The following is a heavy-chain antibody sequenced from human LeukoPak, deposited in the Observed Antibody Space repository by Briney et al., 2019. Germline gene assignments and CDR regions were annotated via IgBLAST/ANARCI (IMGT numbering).Heavy chain of an antibody. CDR2: ISAYNGNT. CDR1: GGTFSSYG. V-gene: IGHV1-18*01. CDR3: ARGGLLWFGELYLDY. J-gene: IGHJ4*02. D-gene: IGHD3-10*01. Sequence: GASVKVSCKASGGTFSSYGISWVRQAPGQGLEWMGWISAYNGNTNYAQKLQGRVTMTTDTSTSTAYMELRSLRSDDTAVYYCARGGLLWFGELYLDYWGQGTLVTVSS.